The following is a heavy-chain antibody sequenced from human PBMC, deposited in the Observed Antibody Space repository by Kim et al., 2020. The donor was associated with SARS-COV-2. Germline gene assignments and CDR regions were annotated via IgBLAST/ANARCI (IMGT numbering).Heavy chain of an antibody. CDR3: ARAAVGYFDWPPTLPFDY. V-gene: IGHV3-48*02. CDR2: ISSSSSTI. CDR1: GFTFSSYS. Sequence: GGSLRLSCAASGFTFSSYSMNWVRQAPGKGLEWVSYISSSSSTIYYADSVKGRFTISRDNAKNSLYLQMNSLRDEDTAVYYCARAAVGYFDWPPTLPFDYWGQGTLVTVSS. J-gene: IGHJ4*02. D-gene: IGHD3-9*01.